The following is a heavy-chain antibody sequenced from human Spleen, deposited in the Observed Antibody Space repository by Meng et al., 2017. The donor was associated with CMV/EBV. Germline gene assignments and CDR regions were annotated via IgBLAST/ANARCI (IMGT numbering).Heavy chain of an antibody. CDR1: TFAAYY. D-gene: IGHD1-26*01. J-gene: IGHJ2*01. CDR2: INPHTGAY. V-gene: IGHV1-2*02. CDR3: ARSRAWVRYQLLPDWDFEF. Sequence: TFAAYYIPWVRQAPGQGLEWMRWINPHTGAYNFAQKFQGRVTMTRDTSISTAYMDLKWLTSEDTAVYFCARSRAWVRYQLLPDWDFEFWGHGTLVTVSS.